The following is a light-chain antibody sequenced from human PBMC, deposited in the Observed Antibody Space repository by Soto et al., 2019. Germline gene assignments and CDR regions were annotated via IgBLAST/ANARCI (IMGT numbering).Light chain of an antibody. J-gene: IGKJ2*01. V-gene: IGKV3-15*01. CDR3: QHYNNWPPYT. CDR1: QSVSSN. Sequence: EIVMTQSPATLSVSPGERATLSCRASQSVSSNLAWYQQKPGQAPRLLIYGASTRATGIPARFSGSGSGTEFTLTISSLQSEDFAVYYCQHYNNWPPYTFGRGTKLEIK. CDR2: GAS.